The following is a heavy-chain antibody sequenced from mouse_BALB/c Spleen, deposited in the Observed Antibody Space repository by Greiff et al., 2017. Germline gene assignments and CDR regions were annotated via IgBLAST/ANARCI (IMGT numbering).Heavy chain of an antibody. J-gene: IGHJ3*01. CDR1: GYTFTDYA. D-gene: IGHD1-1*01. Sequence: VQGVESGPELVRPGVSVKISCKGSGYTFTDYAMHWVKQSHAKSLEWIGVISTYYGNTNYNQKFKGKATMTVDKSSSTAYMELARLTSEDSAIYYCASGGSSYRFAYWGQGTLVTVSA. CDR2: ISTYYGNT. V-gene: IGHV1-67*01. CDR3: ASGGSSYRFAY.